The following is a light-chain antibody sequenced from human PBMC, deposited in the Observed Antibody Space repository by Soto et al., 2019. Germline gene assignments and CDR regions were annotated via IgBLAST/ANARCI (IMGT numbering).Light chain of an antibody. CDR3: QQFGSSVT. Sequence: EIVFTQSPATLSFSPGERATRSFRASQSVSSYLAWYQQKPGQAPRLLIYRTSTRATGIPDRFSGSGSGTDFTLTISRLEPEDFAVYYCQQFGSSVTFGQGTRLEI. CDR2: RTS. J-gene: IGKJ5*01. CDR1: QSVSSY. V-gene: IGKV3-20*01.